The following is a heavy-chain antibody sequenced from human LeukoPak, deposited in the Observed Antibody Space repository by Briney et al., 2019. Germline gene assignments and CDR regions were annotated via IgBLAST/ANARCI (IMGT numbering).Heavy chain of an antibody. CDR1: GGTFSSYA. CDR2: IIPIFGTA. CDR3: AREPRLRYFDWLPNYFDY. V-gene: IGHV1-69*13. J-gene: IGHJ4*02. Sequence: SVKVSCKASGGTFSSYAISWVRQAPGQGLEWMGGIIPIFGTANYAQKFQGRVTITADESTSKAYMELSSLRSEDTAVYYCAREPRLRYFDWLPNYFDYWGQGTLVTVSS. D-gene: IGHD3-9*01.